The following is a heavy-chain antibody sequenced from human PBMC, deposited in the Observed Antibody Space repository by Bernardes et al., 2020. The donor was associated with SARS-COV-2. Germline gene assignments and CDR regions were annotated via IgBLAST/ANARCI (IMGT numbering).Heavy chain of an antibody. CDR3: AKDGPYYFHY. CDR1: GYKFTDYY. V-gene: IGHV1-2*02. J-gene: IGHJ4*02. CDR2: ISPNSGGT. Sequence: ASVKVSCKASGYKFTDYYIHWVRQAPGQGLEWMGWISPNSGGTKYQQKFQGRVTMTRDTSSSAAYMELTRLRYDDTAVYYCAKDGPYYFHYWGQGTLVTVSS.